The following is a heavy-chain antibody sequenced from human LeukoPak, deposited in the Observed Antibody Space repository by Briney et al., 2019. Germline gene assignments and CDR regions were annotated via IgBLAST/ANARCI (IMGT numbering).Heavy chain of an antibody. CDR2: IYYSGST. D-gene: IGHD4-17*01. J-gene: IGHJ3*02. V-gene: IGHV4-59*01. CDR1: GGSISSYY. CDR3: AREGPYGDGPLGAAFDI. Sequence: PSETLSLTCTVSGGSISSYYWSWIRQPPGKGLEWIGYIYYSGSTNYNPSLKSRVTISVDTSKNQFSLKLSSVTAADTAVYYCAREGPYGDGPLGAAFDIWGQGTMVTVSS.